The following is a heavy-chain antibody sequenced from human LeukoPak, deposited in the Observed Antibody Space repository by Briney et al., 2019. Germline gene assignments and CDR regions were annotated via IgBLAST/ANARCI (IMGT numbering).Heavy chain of an antibody. J-gene: IGHJ3*02. CDR1: GGSISSSGYY. CDR3: ARGRDGYNEVVEAFDI. V-gene: IGHV4-61*08. CDR2: IYYSGST. Sequence: SETLSLTCTVSGGSISSSGYYWSWIRQPPGKGLEWIGYIYYSGSTNYNPSLKSRVTISVDTSKNQFSLKLSSVTAADTAVYYCARGRDGYNEVVEAFDIWGQGTMVTVSS. D-gene: IGHD5-24*01.